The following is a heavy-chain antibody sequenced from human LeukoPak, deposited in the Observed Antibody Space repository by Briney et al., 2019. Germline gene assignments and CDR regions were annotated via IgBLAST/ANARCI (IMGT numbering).Heavy chain of an antibody. CDR1: GASVSGSNYY. CDR2: IYSSGST. V-gene: IGHV4-39*07. CDR3: AREKDFSLWDAAVDY. D-gene: IGHD3-3*01. J-gene: IGHJ4*02. Sequence: PSETLSLTCAVSGASVSGSNYYWGWIRQPPGKGLEWIGNIYSSGSTYYNASLQSRVTISIDTSKNQFSLKLSSVTAADTAVYYCAREKDFSLWDAAVDYWGQGTLVTVSS.